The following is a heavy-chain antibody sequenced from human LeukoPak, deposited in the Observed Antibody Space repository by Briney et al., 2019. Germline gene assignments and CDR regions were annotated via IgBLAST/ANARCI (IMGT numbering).Heavy chain of an antibody. V-gene: IGHV3-23*01. J-gene: IGHJ4*02. D-gene: IGHD1-14*01. CDR1: GFTFSIHA. Sequence: GGSLRLSCVASGFTFSIHAMSWVRQAPGKGLEWVSTIGGTAVATDYADSVKGRFTFSRDNSKNTLFLQMNCLRAEDTAVYYCAKDFGRNLGGPGYWGRGTLVIVSS. CDR3: AKDFGRNLGGPGY. CDR2: IGGTAVAT.